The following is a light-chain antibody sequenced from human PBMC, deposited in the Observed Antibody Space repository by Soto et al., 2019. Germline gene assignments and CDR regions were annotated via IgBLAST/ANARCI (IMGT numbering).Light chain of an antibody. J-gene: IGKJ2*01. Sequence: EIVLTQSPGTLSLSPGERATLSCRASETVSRTSLTWYQQKPGQAPRLLIYSASSRATGIPDRFSGRESGTDFTLTISRLEPEDFAVYYCQVYRSSLYTLGQGTKLELK. CDR2: SAS. CDR3: QVYRSSLYT. CDR1: ETVSRTS. V-gene: IGKV3-20*01.